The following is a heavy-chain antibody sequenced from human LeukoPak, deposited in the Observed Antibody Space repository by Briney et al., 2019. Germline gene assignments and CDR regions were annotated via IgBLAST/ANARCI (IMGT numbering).Heavy chain of an antibody. CDR3: AKVPSYYYYSSGFWDY. D-gene: IGHD3-22*01. V-gene: IGHV3-23*01. Sequence: GGSLRLSCAASGFTFSSYAMSWVRQAPGKGLEWVSAISGSGGSTYYADSVKGRFTISRDNSKNTLYLQMNSLRAEDTAVYYCAKVPSYYYYSSGFWDYWGQGTLVTVSS. J-gene: IGHJ4*02. CDR1: GFTFSSYA. CDR2: ISGSGGST.